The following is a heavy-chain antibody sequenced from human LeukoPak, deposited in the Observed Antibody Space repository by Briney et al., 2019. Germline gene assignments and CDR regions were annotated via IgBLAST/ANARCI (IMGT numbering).Heavy chain of an antibody. V-gene: IGHV3-7*01. D-gene: IGHD5-18*01. CDR2: IKPDGSET. J-gene: IGHJ3*01. CDR3: ARNLVHLWNVFDF. CDR1: RFTFSNHY. Sequence: GGSLRLSCVASRFTFSNHYMSWVRQAPGKGLEWVATIKPDGSETFYVDSVKGRFTVSRDNAKNSLYLQMSSLRAEDTAVYHCARNLVHLWNVFDFWGLGTMVTVPS.